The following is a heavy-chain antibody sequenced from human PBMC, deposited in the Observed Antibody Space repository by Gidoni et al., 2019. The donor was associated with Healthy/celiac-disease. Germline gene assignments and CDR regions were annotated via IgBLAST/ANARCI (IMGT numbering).Heavy chain of an antibody. CDR3: AKEGRGLVGSY. D-gene: IGHD3-10*01. J-gene: IGHJ4*02. Sequence: EVQRLESGGGLVQPGGSLRLSCAASGFTFSSYAMIWVRQAPGKGLECVTAIIVSVGSTYYADSVKGRFTISRDNSKNTLYLQMNSLRAEDTAVYYCAKEGRGLVGSYWGQGTLVTVSS. V-gene: IGHV3-23*01. CDR2: IIVSVGST. CDR1: GFTFSSYA.